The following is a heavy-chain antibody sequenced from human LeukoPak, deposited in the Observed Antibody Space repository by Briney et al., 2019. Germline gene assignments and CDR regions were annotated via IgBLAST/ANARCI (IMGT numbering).Heavy chain of an antibody. V-gene: IGHV1-69*01. Sequence: SVKVSCKASGGTFISYAISWVRQAPGQGLEWMGGIIPIFGTANYAQKLQGRVTITADESTSTAYMELSSLRSEDTAVYYCARAYYDFWSGDQYYYYYGMDVWGQGTTVTVSS. J-gene: IGHJ6*02. CDR2: IIPIFGTA. CDR1: GGTFISYA. D-gene: IGHD3-3*01. CDR3: ARAYYDFWSGDQYYYYYGMDV.